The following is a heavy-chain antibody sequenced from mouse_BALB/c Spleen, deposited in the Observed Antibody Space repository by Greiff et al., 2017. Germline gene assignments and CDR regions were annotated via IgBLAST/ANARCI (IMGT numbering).Heavy chain of an antibody. CDR3: ALGFAY. CDR2: IDPANGNT. V-gene: IGHV14-3*02. Sequence: DVHLVESGAELVKPGASVKLSCTASGFNIKDTYMHWVKQRPEQGLEWIGRIDPANGNTKYDPKFQGKATITADTSSNTAYLQLSSLTSEDTAVYYCALGFAYWGQGTLVTVSA. J-gene: IGHJ3*01. CDR1: GFNIKDTY.